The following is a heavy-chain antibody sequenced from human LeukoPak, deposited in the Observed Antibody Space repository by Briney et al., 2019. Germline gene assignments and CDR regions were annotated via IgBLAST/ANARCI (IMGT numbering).Heavy chain of an antibody. Sequence: PGGSLRLSCAASGFTFSSYSMNWVRQAPGKGLEWVSYISSSSSTIYYADSVKGRFTISRDNAKNSLYLQMNSLRAEDTAVYYCARVVWLEYWGQGTLVTVSS. V-gene: IGHV3-48*04. CDR3: ARVVWLEY. J-gene: IGHJ4*02. D-gene: IGHD3/OR15-3a*01. CDR1: GFTFSSYS. CDR2: ISSSSSTI.